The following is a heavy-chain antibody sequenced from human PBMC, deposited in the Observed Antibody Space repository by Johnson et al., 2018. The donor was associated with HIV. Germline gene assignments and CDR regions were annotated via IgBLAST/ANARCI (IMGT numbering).Heavy chain of an antibody. CDR3: AKVAVATAAGGVALDI. CDR2: IWFDGTNK. J-gene: IGHJ3*02. V-gene: IGHV3-33*06. CDR1: GFTFSNYG. D-gene: IGHD6-13*01. Sequence: QEQLVESGGGVVQPGRSLRLSCAASGFTFSNYGMHWVRQAPGKGLEWVAVIWFDGTNKHYSDSVKGRFTISRDNSNNILYLQMNSLRVEDTAVYYCAKVAVATAAGGVALDIWGPGTMVTVS.